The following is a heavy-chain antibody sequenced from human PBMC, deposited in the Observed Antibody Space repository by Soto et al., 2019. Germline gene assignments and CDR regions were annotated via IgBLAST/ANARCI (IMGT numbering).Heavy chain of an antibody. CDR2: IWYDGSNK. CDR1: GFTFSSYG. Sequence: VGSLRLSCAASGFTFSSYGMHWVRQAPGKGLEWVAVIWYDGSNKYYADSVKGRFTISRDNSKNTLYLQMNSLRAEDTAVYYCARDGIAAYYYGMDVWGQGTTVTVSS. CDR3: ARDGIAAYYYGMDV. D-gene: IGHD6-13*01. V-gene: IGHV3-33*01. J-gene: IGHJ6*02.